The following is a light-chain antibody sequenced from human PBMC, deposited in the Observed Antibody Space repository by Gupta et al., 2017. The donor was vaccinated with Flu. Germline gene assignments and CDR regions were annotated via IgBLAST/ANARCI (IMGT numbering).Light chain of an antibody. CDR1: QSISNY. V-gene: IGKV1-39*01. Sequence: DIQMTQSPSSVSASIRDRVTITCRASQSISNYLNWYQQKPGKAPQLLIYTASSLQSGVSSRFSGSGSGTDFTLTISNLQAEDFATYYCQQSYVTPRTFGQGTKVEIK. J-gene: IGKJ1*01. CDR2: TAS. CDR3: QQSYVTPRT.